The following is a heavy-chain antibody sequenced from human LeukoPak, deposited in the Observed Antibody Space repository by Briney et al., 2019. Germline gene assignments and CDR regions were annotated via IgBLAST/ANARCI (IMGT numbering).Heavy chain of an antibody. CDR2: ISAYNGNT. J-gene: IGHJ4*02. V-gene: IGHV1-18*01. Sequence: ASVKVSCKASGYTFTSYGISWVRQAPGQGLEWMGWISAYNGNTKYAQKLQGRVTMTTDTSTSTAYMELRSLRSDDTAVYYCARRQVARVIVATISVRHFDYWGQGTLVTVSS. CDR3: ARRQVARVIVATISVRHFDY. CDR1: GYTFTSYG. D-gene: IGHD5-12*01.